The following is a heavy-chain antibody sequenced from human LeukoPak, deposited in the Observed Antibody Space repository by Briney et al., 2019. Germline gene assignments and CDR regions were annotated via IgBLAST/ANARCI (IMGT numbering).Heavy chain of an antibody. CDR3: ARGLGNYDILTGYSFDY. J-gene: IGHJ4*02. V-gene: IGHV4-59*01. CDR2: IYYSGST. Sequence: SETLSLTCTVSGGSISSYYWSWIRQPPGKGLEWIGYIYYSGSTNYNPSLKSRVTISVDTSKNQFSLKLSSVTAADTAVYYCARGLGNYDILTGYSFDYWGQGTLVTVSS. D-gene: IGHD3-9*01. CDR1: GGSISSYY.